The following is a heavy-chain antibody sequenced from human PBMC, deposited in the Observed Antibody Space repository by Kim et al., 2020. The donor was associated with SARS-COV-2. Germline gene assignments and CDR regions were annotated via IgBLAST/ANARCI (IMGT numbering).Heavy chain of an antibody. CDR1: GYTFTSYA. V-gene: IGHV7-4-1*02. CDR2: INTNTGNP. D-gene: IGHD2-2*01. Sequence: ASVKVSCKASGYTFTSYAMNWVRQAPGQGLEWMGWINTNTGNPTYAQGFTGRFVFSLDTSVSTAYLQISSLKAEDTAVYYCARAVVVPAANYFGVVILSYYYMAVWGKGTTVTVSS. CDR3: ARAVVVPAANYFGVVILSYYYMAV. J-gene: IGHJ6*03.